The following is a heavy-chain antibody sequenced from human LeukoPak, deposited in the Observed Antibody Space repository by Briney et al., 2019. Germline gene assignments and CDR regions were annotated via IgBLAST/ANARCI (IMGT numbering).Heavy chain of an antibody. J-gene: IGHJ4*02. D-gene: IGHD6-19*01. V-gene: IGHV3-23*01. CDR3: ALQFIAVAGKFDH. CDR1: GFIFSSYA. CDR2: ISSGGGST. Sequence: GGSLRLSCAASGFIFSSYAMSWVRQAPGKGLEWVSAISSGGGSTYYADSVKGRFTISRDNSKNTLYLQMNSLRAEDTAVYYCALQFIAVAGKFDHWGQGTLVTVSS.